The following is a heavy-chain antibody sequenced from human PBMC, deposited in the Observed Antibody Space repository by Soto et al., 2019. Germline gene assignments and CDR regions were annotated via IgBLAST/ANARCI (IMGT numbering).Heavy chain of an antibody. D-gene: IGHD3-22*01. CDR1: GYTYTSYG. CDR3: ARDRFYHDSSYHYYGTDV. Sequence: ASVKVSCKASGYTYTSYGISWVRQAPGQGLEWMGWISAYNGNTDYAQKVQGRVTMTTDTSTSIAYMDLRNLRSDDTAVYYCARDRFYHDSSYHYYGTDVWGQGTTVTVS. J-gene: IGHJ6*02. V-gene: IGHV1-18*04. CDR2: ISAYNGNT.